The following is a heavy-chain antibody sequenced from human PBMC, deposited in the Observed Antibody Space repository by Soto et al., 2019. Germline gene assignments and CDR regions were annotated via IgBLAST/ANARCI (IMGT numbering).Heavy chain of an antibody. Sequence: EVQLVQSGAEVKKPGESLKISCKGSGYSFNTYWIDWVRQMPGKGLEWMGIIYPGDSDTRYSPSFQGQVTISVDKSTSTAYLQWSSLKASDTAIYYCARPQVLGSRYTGADVWGQGTTVTVSS. D-gene: IGHD3-10*01. V-gene: IGHV5-51*03. CDR2: IYPGDSDT. J-gene: IGHJ6*02. CDR1: GYSFNTYW. CDR3: ARPQVLGSRYTGADV.